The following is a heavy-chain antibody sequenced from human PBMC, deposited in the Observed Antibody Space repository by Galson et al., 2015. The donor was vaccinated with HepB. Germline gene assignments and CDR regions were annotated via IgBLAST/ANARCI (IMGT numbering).Heavy chain of an antibody. J-gene: IGHJ4*02. Sequence: SLRLSCAASGFTFSNCGMHWVRQSPGKGLAWVTVISYGGSNQYYEDSVKGRFTISRDNSKNILYLQMNSLSAEDTAVDYCVRVHNSGWYLGHWGQGTLVTVSS. V-gene: IGHV3-30*03. CDR3: VRVHNSGWYLGH. CDR1: GFTFSNCG. D-gene: IGHD6-19*01. CDR2: ISYGGSNQ.